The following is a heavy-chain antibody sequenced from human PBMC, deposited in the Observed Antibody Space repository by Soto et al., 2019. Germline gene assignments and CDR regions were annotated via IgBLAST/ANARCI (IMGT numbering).Heavy chain of an antibody. J-gene: IGHJ6*02. CDR2: IYHSGST. D-gene: IGHD2-8*01. Sequence: QLQLQESGSGLVKPSQTLSLTCAVSGGSISSGGYSWSWIRQPPGKGLEWIGYIYHSGSTYYNPSLKSRVTISVDRSKNQFSLKLSSVTAADTAVYYCARDRSVLRVRRYYYYGMDVWGQGTKVTVSS. CDR1: GGSISSGGYS. V-gene: IGHV4-30-2*01. CDR3: ARDRSVLRVRRYYYYGMDV.